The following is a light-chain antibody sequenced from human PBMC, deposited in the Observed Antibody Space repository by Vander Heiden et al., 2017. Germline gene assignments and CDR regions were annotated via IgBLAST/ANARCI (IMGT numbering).Light chain of an antibody. J-gene: IGKJ1*01. CDR3: QQFYSTPRT. CDR2: AAS. V-gene: IGKV1-39*01. CDR1: RSSSNY. Sequence: DLQVTQAPSSLSASVGDRVTITCRASRSSSNYLNWYQQKPGKAPKLLIYAASNLHSGVPSRFSGSGSGTDFTLTISSLQPEDFATYYCQQFYSTPRTFGQGTKLEIK.